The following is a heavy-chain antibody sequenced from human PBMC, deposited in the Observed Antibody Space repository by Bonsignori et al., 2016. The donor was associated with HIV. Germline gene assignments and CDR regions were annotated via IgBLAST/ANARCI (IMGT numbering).Heavy chain of an antibody. V-gene: IGHV1-46*01. CDR3: ARGFSYQWLVRGDWFDP. Sequence: WVRQAPGQGLEWMGIINPSGGSTSYAQKFQGRVTMTRDTSTSTVYMELSSLRSEDTAVYYCARGFSYQWLVRGDWFDPWGQGTLVTVSS. J-gene: IGHJ5*02. CDR2: INPSGGST. D-gene: IGHD6-19*01.